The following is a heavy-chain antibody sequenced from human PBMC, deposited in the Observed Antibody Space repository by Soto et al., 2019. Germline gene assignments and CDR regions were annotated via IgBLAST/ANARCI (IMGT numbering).Heavy chain of an antibody. Sequence: KTSETLSLTCTVSGGSISSSSYYWGWIRQPPGEGLEWIGSIYYSGSTYYNPSLKSRVTISVDTSKNQFSLKLSSVTAADTAVYYCARGVKNVGEGYWGQGTLVTVSS. CDR1: GGSISSSSYY. V-gene: IGHV4-39*01. CDR2: IYYSGST. D-gene: IGHD2-8*01. CDR3: ARGVKNVGEGY. J-gene: IGHJ4*02.